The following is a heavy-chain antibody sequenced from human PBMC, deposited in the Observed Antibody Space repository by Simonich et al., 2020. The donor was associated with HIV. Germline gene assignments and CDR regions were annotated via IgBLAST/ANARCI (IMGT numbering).Heavy chain of an antibody. Sequence: QVQLQQWGAGLLKPSETLSLSCAVYGGSFNTYYWSWIRQPPGKGLEWIGEINHSESTNYNPSLKSRVTISVDTSKNQFSLKLSSVTAADTAVYYRARGRYSSSSHDVFDSWGQGTMVTVSS. CDR2: INHSEST. CDR3: ARGRYSSSSHDVFDS. D-gene: IGHD6-13*01. CDR1: GGSFNTYY. V-gene: IGHV4-34*01. J-gene: IGHJ3*02.